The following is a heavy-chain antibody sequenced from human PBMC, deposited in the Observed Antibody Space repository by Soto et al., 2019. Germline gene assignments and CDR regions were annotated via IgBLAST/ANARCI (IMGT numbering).Heavy chain of an antibody. Sequence: QVQLVQSGAEVKKPGASVKVSCKASGYTFTSYGISWVRQAPGQGLEWMGWISAYNGNTNYAQKLQGRVTMTTDTSTSTAYMELRSLRSDDTAVYYRASSLYYYGSGSYVDYWGQGTLVTVSS. CDR2: ISAYNGNT. J-gene: IGHJ4*02. CDR3: ASSLYYYGSGSYVDY. D-gene: IGHD3-10*01. V-gene: IGHV1-18*01. CDR1: GYTFTSYG.